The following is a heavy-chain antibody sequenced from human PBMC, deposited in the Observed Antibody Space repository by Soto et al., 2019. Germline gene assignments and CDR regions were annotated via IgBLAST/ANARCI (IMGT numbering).Heavy chain of an antibody. Sequence: SETLSLTCTVSGGSISSYYWSWIRQPPGKGLEWIGYIYYSGSTNYNPSLKSRVTISVDTSKNQFSLKLSSVTAADTAVYYCAGRRRLRYFDWLPPDHWGQGTLVTVSS. J-gene: IGHJ4*02. CDR3: AGRRRLRYFDWLPPDH. CDR1: GGSISSYY. D-gene: IGHD3-9*01. V-gene: IGHV4-59*08. CDR2: IYYSGST.